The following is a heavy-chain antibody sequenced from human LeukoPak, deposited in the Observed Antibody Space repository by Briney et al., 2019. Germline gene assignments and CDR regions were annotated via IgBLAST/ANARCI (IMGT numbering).Heavy chain of an antibody. CDR1: GYTLTELS. CDR3: ATPLAYYYGSGGGLDY. CDR2: FDPEDGET. D-gene: IGHD3-10*01. V-gene: IGHV1-24*01. Sequence: GASVKVSCKVSGYTLTELSMHWVRQAPGKGLEGMGGFDPEDGETIYAQKFQGRVTMTEDTSTDTAYMELSSLRSVDTAVYYCATPLAYYYGSGGGLDYWGQGTLVTVSS. J-gene: IGHJ4*02.